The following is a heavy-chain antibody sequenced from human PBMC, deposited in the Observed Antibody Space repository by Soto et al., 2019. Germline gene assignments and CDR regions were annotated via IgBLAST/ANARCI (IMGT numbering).Heavy chain of an antibody. CDR2: VDYSGTT. CDR1: GGSMNIGSCS. V-gene: IGHV4-30-2*06. D-gene: IGHD3-22*01. Sequence: SGTLSLTCSVSGGSMNIGSCSWNWIRQSAGKGLEWIGFVDYSGTTDYNPALSSRVAISVDRAKSQFSLQLRSVTAADTAVYFWPRGLFGYDVGVSPGPNNCFAPGSQGTWVTV. J-gene: IGHJ5*02. CDR3: PRGLFGYDVGVSPGPNNCFAP.